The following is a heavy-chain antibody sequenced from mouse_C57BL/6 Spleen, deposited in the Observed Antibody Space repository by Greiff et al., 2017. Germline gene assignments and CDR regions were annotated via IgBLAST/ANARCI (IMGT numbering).Heavy chain of an antibody. D-gene: IGHD2-3*01. CDR2: ISSGSSTI. Sequence: EVMLVESGGGLVKPGGSLKLCCAASGFTFSDYGMHWVRQAPEKGLEWVAYISSGSSTIYYADTVKGRFTISRDNAKNTLFLQMTSLRSEDTARYYCARDAYDGYPDYWGQGTTLTVSS. J-gene: IGHJ2*01. CDR1: GFTFSDYG. CDR3: ARDAYDGYPDY. V-gene: IGHV5-17*01.